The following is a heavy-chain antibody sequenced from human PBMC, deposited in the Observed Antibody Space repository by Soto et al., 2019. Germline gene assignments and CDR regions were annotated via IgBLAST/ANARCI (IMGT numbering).Heavy chain of an antibody. CDR2: IYYSGST. CDR1: GGSISSYY. Sequence: SETLSLTCTVSGGSISSYYWSWIRQPPGKGLEWIGYIYYSGSTNYNPSLKSRVTISVDTSKNQFSLKLSSVTAADTAVYYCARGKDRVTIFHGPLHYGMDVWGQGTTVTVSS. J-gene: IGHJ6*02. D-gene: IGHD3-3*01. CDR3: ARGKDRVTIFHGPLHYGMDV. V-gene: IGHV4-59*01.